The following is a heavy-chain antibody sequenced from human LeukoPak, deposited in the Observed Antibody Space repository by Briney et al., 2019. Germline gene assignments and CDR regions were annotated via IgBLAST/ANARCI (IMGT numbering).Heavy chain of an antibody. J-gene: IGHJ6*03. CDR1: GFSFSNYE. V-gene: IGHV4-39*01. D-gene: IGHD2-2*01. CDR2: ISYSGNT. Sequence: GSLRLSCAASGFSFSNYEMNWIRQPPGKGLEWIGSISYSGNTYYNPSLKSRVTISVDTSKDQFSLKLSSVTAADTAVYYCARHGCTTTSCRLYYYYYFYMDVWGKGTTVTISS. CDR3: ARHGCTTTSCRLYYYYYFYMDV.